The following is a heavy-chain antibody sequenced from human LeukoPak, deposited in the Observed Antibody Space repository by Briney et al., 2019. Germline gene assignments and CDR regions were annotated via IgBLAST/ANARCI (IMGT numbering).Heavy chain of an antibody. J-gene: IGHJ1*01. V-gene: IGHV3-30*18. D-gene: IGHD6-13*01. CDR1: GFTFSSYG. CDR3: AKDHSSSTGYLQH. Sequence: GGSLRLSCAASGFTFSSYGTHWVRQAPGKGLEWVAVISYDGSNKYYADSVKGRFTISRDNSKNTLYLQMNSLRAEDTAVYYCAKDHSSSTGYLQHWGQGTLVTVSS. CDR2: ISYDGSNK.